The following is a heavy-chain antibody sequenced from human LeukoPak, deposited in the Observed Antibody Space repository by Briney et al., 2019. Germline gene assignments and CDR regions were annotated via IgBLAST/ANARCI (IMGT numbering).Heavy chain of an antibody. CDR3: ARGRAPGVAAAGYYFDY. J-gene: IGHJ4*02. Sequence: GGPLRLSCAASGFTFCCYSMNWVRQAPGKALVWFSYISSSSSTIYYAGSVKDRFTISRDNAKNSLYLQMNSLRAEDTAVDYCARGRAPGVAAAGYYFDYWGQGTLVTVSS. CDR2: ISSSSSTI. CDR1: GFTFCCYS. D-gene: IGHD6-13*01. V-gene: IGHV3-48*04.